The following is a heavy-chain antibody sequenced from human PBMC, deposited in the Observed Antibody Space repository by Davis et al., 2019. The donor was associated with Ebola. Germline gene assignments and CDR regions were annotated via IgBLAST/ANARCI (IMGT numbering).Heavy chain of an antibody. CDR2: IYYSGST. Sequence: MPSETLSLTCAVYGGSFSGYYWSWIRQHPGKGLEWIGYIYYSGSTYYNPSLKSRVTISVETSKNQFSLKLSSVTAADTAVYYCARQAYYGMDVWGQGTTVTVSS. V-gene: IGHV4-31*11. CDR1: GGSFSGYY. CDR3: ARQAYYGMDV. J-gene: IGHJ6*02.